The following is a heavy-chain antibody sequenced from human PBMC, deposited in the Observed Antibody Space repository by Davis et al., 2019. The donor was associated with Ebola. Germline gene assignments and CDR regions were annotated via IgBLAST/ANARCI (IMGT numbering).Heavy chain of an antibody. CDR1: GGSFSGYY. CDR3: ARHTYYDILTGWDY. D-gene: IGHD3-9*01. Sequence: MPLETLSLTCAAYGGSFSGYYCSWIRQPPGKGLEWIGEINHSGSTNYNPSLKSRVTISVDTSKNQFSLKLSSVTAADTAVYYCARHTYYDILTGWDYWGQGTLVTVSS. J-gene: IGHJ4*02. CDR2: INHSGST. V-gene: IGHV4-34*01.